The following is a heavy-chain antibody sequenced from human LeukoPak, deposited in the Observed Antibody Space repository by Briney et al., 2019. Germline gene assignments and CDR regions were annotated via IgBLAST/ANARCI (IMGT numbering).Heavy chain of an antibody. V-gene: IGHV4-4*07. Sequence: PSETLSLTCTVSGGSINNYYWSWIRQPAGNGLEWIGRIYTRGSTNYNPSLKSRVTMSVDTSKNQFSLKLSSVTAADTAVYYCARGRYCSADICSGGDAFDIWGQGTMVSVSS. D-gene: IGHD2-15*01. J-gene: IGHJ3*02. CDR1: GGSINNYY. CDR3: ARGRYCSADICSGGDAFDI. CDR2: IYTRGST.